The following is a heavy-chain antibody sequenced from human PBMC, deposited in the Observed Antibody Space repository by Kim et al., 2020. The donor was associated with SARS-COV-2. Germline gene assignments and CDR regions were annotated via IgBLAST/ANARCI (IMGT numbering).Heavy chain of an antibody. J-gene: IGHJ6*02. CDR2: ISYDGSNK. V-gene: IGHV3-33*05. Sequence: GGSLRLSCAASGFTFSSYGMHWVRQAPGKGLEWVAVISYDGSNKYYTDSVKGRFTISRDNSENTLYLQMNSLRAEDTAVYYCARDHRLVRGESGGMDVCGQGTTVTVSS. CDR3: ARDHRLVRGESGGMDV. D-gene: IGHD3-10*01. CDR1: GFTFSSYG.